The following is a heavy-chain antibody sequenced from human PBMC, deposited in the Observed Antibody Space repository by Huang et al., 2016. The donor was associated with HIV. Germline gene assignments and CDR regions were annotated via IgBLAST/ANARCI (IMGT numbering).Heavy chain of an antibody. CDR3: AGGRYVDRYFTSFIDS. D-gene: IGHD2-2*01. CDR1: EGTFSTYG. CDR2: IIPKYGTT. J-gene: IGHJ4*02. Sequence: QVQLVQSGAAVKKPGSSVKVSCKASEGTFSTYGIIWVRQAPGHGLEWMGQIIPKYGTTRYGQKCQGRVTITAEQSTTTSYMQLNSLRSDDTAFYYCAGGRYVDRYFTSFIDSWGQGTLLTVSS. V-gene: IGHV1-69*01.